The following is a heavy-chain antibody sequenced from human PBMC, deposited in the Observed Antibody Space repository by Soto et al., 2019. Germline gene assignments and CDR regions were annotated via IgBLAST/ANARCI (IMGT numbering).Heavy chain of an antibody. Sequence: GGSLRLSCAASGFTFDDYAMHWVRQAPGKGLEWVSGISWNSGSIGYADSVKGRFTISRDNAKNSLYLQMNSLRAEDTALYYCAKLGRNGDYKYYYYYYMDVWGKGTTVTVSS. CDR3: AKLGRNGDYKYYYYYYMDV. CDR2: ISWNSGSI. D-gene: IGHD4-17*01. V-gene: IGHV3-9*01. CDR1: GFTFDDYA. J-gene: IGHJ6*03.